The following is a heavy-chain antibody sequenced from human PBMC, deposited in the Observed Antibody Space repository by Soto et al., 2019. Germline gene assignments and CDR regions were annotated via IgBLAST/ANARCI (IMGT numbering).Heavy chain of an antibody. J-gene: IGHJ4*02. D-gene: IGHD6-13*01. CDR3: ATSYGIAWYTY. CDR2: INHSGST. CDR1: GGSFSGYY. Sequence: SETLSLTCAVYGGSFSGYYWSWIRQPPGKGLEWIGEINHSGSTNYNPSLKSRVTISVDTSKNQFSMQLTSVTAEDTAVYYCATSYGIAWYTYWGQGTQVTVSS. V-gene: IGHV4-34*01.